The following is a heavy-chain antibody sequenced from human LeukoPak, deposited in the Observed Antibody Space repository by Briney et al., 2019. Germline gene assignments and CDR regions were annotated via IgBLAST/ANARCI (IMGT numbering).Heavy chain of an antibody. Sequence: TGGSLRLSCAVYDFTVSTNYMSWVRQAPGKGLKWVSVIYSGGKTYYADSVKGRFTISRDNSKNTVYLQMNSLRAEDTAVYYCARVAAGKVIDYWGQGTLVIVSS. D-gene: IGHD6-13*01. J-gene: IGHJ4*02. CDR1: DFTVSTNY. V-gene: IGHV3-53*01. CDR2: IYSGGKT. CDR3: ARVAAGKVIDY.